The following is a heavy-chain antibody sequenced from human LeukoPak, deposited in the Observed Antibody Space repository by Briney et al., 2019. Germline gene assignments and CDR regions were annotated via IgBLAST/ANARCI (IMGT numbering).Heavy chain of an antibody. CDR1: GYTFTSYD. D-gene: IGHD2-15*01. V-gene: IGHV1-8*01. Sequence: ASVKVSFKASGYTFTSYDINWVRQATGQGLEWMGWMNPNSGNTGYAQKFQGRVTMTRNTSISTAYMELSSLRSEDTAVYYCARPRRSSGSFATDYWGQGTLVTVSS. CDR2: MNPNSGNT. CDR3: ARPRRSSGSFATDY. J-gene: IGHJ4*02.